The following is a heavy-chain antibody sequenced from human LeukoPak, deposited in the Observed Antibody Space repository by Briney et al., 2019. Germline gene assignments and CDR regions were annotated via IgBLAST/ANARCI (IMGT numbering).Heavy chain of an antibody. J-gene: IGHJ4*02. V-gene: IGHV1-2*02. CDR3: ARVFSYGDYGMGGYYFDY. CDR2: INPNSGGT. Sequence: ASVKVSFKASGYTFTVYYMHWVRQAPGQGREWMGWINPNSGGTNYAQKFQGRVTITRDTSISTAYMELSRLRSDDTAVYYCARVFSYGDYGMGGYYFDYWGQGTLVTVSS. CDR1: GYTFTVYY. D-gene: IGHD4-17*01.